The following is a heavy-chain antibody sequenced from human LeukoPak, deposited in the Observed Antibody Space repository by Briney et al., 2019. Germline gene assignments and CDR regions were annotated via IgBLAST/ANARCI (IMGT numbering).Heavy chain of an antibody. CDR3: ARGYIVVVPAALWRYYYYGMDV. V-gene: IGHV1-69*04. J-gene: IGHJ6*02. CDR2: IIPTLGIA. CDR1: GGTFSSYA. D-gene: IGHD2-2*01. Sequence: SVKVSCKASGGTFSSYAISWVRQAPGQGLEWIGRIIPTLGIANYAQKFQGRVTITADKSPSTAYMELSSLRSEDAAVYYCARGYIVVVPAALWRYYYYGMDVWGQGTTVTVSS.